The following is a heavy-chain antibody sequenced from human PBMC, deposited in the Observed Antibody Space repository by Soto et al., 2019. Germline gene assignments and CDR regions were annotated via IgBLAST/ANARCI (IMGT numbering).Heavy chain of an antibody. CDR2: IYYSGST. D-gene: IGHD3-16*01. Sequence: SETLSLTCTVSGDSISSTRWWSWVRQSPGKGLEWIGYIYYSGSTNYNPSLKSRVTISVDTSKNQFSLKLSSVTAADTAVYYCARTWGSPNDYWGRGTLVTVSS. V-gene: IGHV4-61*01. CDR3: ARTWGSPNDY. CDR1: GDSISSTRW. J-gene: IGHJ4*02.